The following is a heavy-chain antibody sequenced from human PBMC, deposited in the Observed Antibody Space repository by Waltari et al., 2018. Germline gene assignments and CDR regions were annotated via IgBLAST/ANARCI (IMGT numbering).Heavy chain of an antibody. CDR3: ARAAEGRDGPKDY. J-gene: IGHJ4*02. D-gene: IGHD2-15*01. Sequence: EVQLVESGGGLVQPGGSLRLSCAASGFTFSSYEMNCVRQAPGKGLEWVSYISSSGSTIYYADSVKGRFTISRDNAKNSLYLQMNSLRAEDTAVYYCARAAEGRDGPKDYWGQGTLVTVSS. V-gene: IGHV3-48*03. CDR2: ISSSGSTI. CDR1: GFTFSSYE.